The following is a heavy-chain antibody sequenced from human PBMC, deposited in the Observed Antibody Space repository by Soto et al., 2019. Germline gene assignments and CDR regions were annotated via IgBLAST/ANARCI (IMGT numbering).Heavy chain of an antibody. J-gene: IGHJ4*02. D-gene: IGHD5-18*01. CDR2: INAGNGKT. CDR3: ATAGGIQLWRYYFDY. Sequence: GASVKVSCKASGDTFSTFPIHWVRQAPGQRLEWMGWINAGNGKTDYSQKFQGRVTMTEDTSTDTAYMELSSLRSEDTAVYYCATAGGIQLWRYYFDYWGQGTLVTVSS. CDR1: GDTFSTFP. V-gene: IGHV1-3*01.